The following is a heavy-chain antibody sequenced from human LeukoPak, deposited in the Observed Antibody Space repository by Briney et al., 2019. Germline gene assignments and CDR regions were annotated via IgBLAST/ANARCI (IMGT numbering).Heavy chain of an antibody. D-gene: IGHD3-22*01. CDR1: GFTFSSYW. Sequence: PGGFLRLSCTASGFTFSSYWMSWVRQAPGKGLEWVANIKQDGSEKYYVDSVKGRFTISRDNAKNSLYLQMNSLRAGDTAVYYCARESLNYYDSSGYYLYYYYMDVWGKGTTVTVSS. CDR2: IKQDGSEK. J-gene: IGHJ6*03. V-gene: IGHV3-7*01. CDR3: ARESLNYYDSSGYYLYYYYMDV.